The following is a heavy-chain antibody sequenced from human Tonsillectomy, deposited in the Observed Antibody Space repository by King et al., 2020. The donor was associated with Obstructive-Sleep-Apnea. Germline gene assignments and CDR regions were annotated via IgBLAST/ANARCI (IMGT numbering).Heavy chain of an antibody. D-gene: IGHD3/OR15-3a*01. CDR1: GFTFYSYW. Sequence: VQLMESGGGLVQPGGSLRLSCAASGFTFYSYWMHWVRQAPGKGLVWVSRIDSDGSSTSYADSVKGRFTISRDNAKNTLYLQMNSLRAEDTAVYYCARSTVFGLLIYYGMDVWGQGTTVTVSS. V-gene: IGHV3-74*01. CDR2: IDSDGSST. CDR3: ARSTVFGLLIYYGMDV. J-gene: IGHJ6*02.